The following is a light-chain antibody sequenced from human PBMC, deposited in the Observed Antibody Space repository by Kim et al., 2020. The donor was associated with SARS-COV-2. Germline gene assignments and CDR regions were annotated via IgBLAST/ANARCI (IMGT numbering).Light chain of an antibody. CDR1: NIGTKN. J-gene: IGLJ2*01. V-gene: IGLV3-9*01. CDR2: RDI. CDR3: QVWDSNTVV. Sequence: VALGQTARTTWGGNNIGTKNVHRCQQKPGQAPVLVIYRDINRPSEIPERFSGSNSETTATLTISSAQAGDEADYYCQVWDSNTVVFGGGTQLTVL.